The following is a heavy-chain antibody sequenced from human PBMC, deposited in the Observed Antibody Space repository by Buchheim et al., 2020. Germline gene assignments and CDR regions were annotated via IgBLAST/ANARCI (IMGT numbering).Heavy chain of an antibody. CDR1: GYTFTGYY. D-gene: IGHD3-22*01. CDR2: INPKSGGT. J-gene: IGHJ4*02. V-gene: IGHV1-2*02. CDR3: AREPLKDYYDSSGYYLDY. Sequence: QVLVVQSGAEVKKSGASVKVSCKASGYTFTGYYMHWVRQAPGQGLEWMGWINPKSGGTNSAQKFQGRVTMTRDTSISTAYMELSRLNSDDTAVYYCAREPLKDYYDSSGYYLDYWGLGTL.